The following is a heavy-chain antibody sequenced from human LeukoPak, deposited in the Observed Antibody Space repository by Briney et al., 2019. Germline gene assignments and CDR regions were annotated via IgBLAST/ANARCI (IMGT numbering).Heavy chain of an antibody. CDR3: ARGRGDEYQLLRLPRFDY. V-gene: IGHV4-34*01. D-gene: IGHD2-2*01. Sequence: KSGGSLRLSCAASGFTFSSYAMSWVRQPPGKGLEWIGEINHSGSTNYNPSLKSRVTISVDTSKNQFSLKLSSVTAADTAVYYCARGRGDEYQLLRLPRFDYWGQGTLVTVSS. CDR2: INHSGST. CDR1: GFTFSSYA. J-gene: IGHJ4*02.